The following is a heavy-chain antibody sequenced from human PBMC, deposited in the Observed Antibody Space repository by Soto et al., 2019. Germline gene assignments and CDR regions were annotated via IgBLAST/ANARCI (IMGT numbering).Heavy chain of an antibody. D-gene: IGHD3-22*01. V-gene: IGHV3-23*01. Sequence: GGSLRLSCAASGFTFSSYAMSWVRQAPGKGLEWVSAISGSGGSTYYADSVKGRFTISRDNSKNTLYLQMNSLRAEDTAVYYCAKDHYYDSSGYWAFDYWGQGTLVTVSS. J-gene: IGHJ4*02. CDR1: GFTFSSYA. CDR2: ISGSGGST. CDR3: AKDHYYDSSGYWAFDY.